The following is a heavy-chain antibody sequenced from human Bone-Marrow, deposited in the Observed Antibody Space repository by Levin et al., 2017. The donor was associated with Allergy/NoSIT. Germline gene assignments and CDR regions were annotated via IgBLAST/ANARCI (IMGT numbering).Heavy chain of an antibody. CDR3: AKGDDAIIWYSSFDH. V-gene: IGHV3-23*01. D-gene: IGHD2-21*02. CDR1: GFTFNSYA. Sequence: SCAGTGFTFNSYAMSWVRQAPGKGLEWVSTIGVTSDRTYYADSVKGRFIISRDRSKNTLSLQMNTLGAEDTAIYFCAKGDDAIIWYSSFDHWGPGTLVTVSS. J-gene: IGHJ4*02. CDR2: IGVTSDRT.